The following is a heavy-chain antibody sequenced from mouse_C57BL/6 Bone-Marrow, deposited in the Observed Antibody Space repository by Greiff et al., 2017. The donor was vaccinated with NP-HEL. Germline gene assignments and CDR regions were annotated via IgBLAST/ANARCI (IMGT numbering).Heavy chain of an antibody. CDR1: GFSFNTYA. D-gene: IGHD2-3*01. CDR2: IRSKSNNYAT. J-gene: IGHJ4*01. V-gene: IGHV10-1*01. CDR3: VRQTNDGYYDYAMDY. Sequence: EVQLVESGGGLVQPKGSLKLSCAASGFSFNTYAMNWVRQAPGKGLEWVARIRSKSNNYATYYADSVKDRFTISRDDSESMLYLQMNNLKTEDTAMYYCVRQTNDGYYDYAMDYWGQGTSVTVSS.